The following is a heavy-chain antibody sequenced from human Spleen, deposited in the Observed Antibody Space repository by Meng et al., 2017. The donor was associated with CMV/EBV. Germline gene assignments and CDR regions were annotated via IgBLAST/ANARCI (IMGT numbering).Heavy chain of an antibody. CDR3: ARGGYYSLDPFDM. J-gene: IGHJ3*02. Sequence: GESLKISCAASGFTFDYWMSWVRQAPGQGLEWVANVNQDGSDKNYVDSVKGRFTISRDNAKNSLFLQMNSLRAEDTALYYCARGGYYSLDPFDMWGQGTMVTVSS. D-gene: IGHD4-17*01. CDR1: GFTFDYW. CDR2: VNQDGSDK. V-gene: IGHV3-7*01.